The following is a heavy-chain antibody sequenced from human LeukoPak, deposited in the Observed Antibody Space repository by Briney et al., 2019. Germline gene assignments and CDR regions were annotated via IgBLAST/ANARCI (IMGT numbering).Heavy chain of an antibody. CDR3: ARHGRSGYDGD. D-gene: IGHD5-12*01. Sequence: GESLKISCQGSGYSFTSYWISWVRQMPGKALEWMGRIDPTDSYTNYSPSFQGHVTISVDKSIDTAYLQWSSLKASDTAMCYCARHGRSGYDGDWGQGTLVTVSS. CDR1: GYSFTSYW. V-gene: IGHV5-10-1*01. J-gene: IGHJ4*02. CDR2: IDPTDSYT.